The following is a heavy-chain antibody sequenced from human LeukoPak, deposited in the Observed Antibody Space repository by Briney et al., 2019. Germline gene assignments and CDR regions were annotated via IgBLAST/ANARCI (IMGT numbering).Heavy chain of an antibody. CDR3: ARWVDIAAAGYFDY. J-gene: IGHJ4*02. CDR2: IYYSGST. Sequence: PSETLSLTCTVSGGSISSYYWSWIRQPPGKGLEWFGYIYYSGSTNYNPSLKSRVTISVDTSKNQFSLKLSSVTAADTAVYYCARWVDIAAAGYFDYWGQGTLVTVSS. V-gene: IGHV4-59*08. D-gene: IGHD6-13*01. CDR1: GGSISSYY.